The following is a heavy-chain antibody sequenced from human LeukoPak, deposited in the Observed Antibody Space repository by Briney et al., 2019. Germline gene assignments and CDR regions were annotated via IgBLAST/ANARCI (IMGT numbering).Heavy chain of an antibody. CDR1: GGSFSGYY. V-gene: IGHV4-34*01. J-gene: IGHJ4*02. CDR2: INHSGST. D-gene: IGHD6-19*01. CDR3: ARDYSSGWYGAGPIDY. Sequence: SETLSLTCAVYGGSFSGYYWSWIRQPPGKGLEWIGEINHSGSTNYNPSLKSRVTISVDTSKNQFSLKLSSVTAADTAVYYCARDYSSGWYGAGPIDYWGRGTLATVSS.